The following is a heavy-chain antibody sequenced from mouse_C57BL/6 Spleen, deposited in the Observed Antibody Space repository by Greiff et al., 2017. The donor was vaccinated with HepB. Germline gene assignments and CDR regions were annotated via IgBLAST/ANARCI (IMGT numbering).Heavy chain of an antibody. J-gene: IGHJ1*03. CDR1: GYTFTGYW. V-gene: IGHV1-9*01. CDR2: ILPGSGST. D-gene: IGHD1-1*01. CDR3: ARYYYGSSYWYFDV. Sequence: QVQLQQSGAELMKPGASVKLSCKATGYTFTGYWIEWVKQRPGHGLEWIGEILPGSGSTNYNEKFKGKATFTADTYSNTAYMQLSSLTTEDSAIYYCARYYYGSSYWYFDVWGTGTTVTVSS.